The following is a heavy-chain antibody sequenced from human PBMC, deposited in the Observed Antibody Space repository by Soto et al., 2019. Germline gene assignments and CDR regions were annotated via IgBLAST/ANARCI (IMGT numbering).Heavy chain of an antibody. D-gene: IGHD3-16*02. CDR2: MNPNSGNT. Sequence: ASVKVSCKASGGTFSSYDINWVRQATGQGLEWMGWMNPNSGNTGYAQKFQGRVTMTRNTFISTAYMELSSLRSEDTAVYYCARGMGELSLYYFDYWGQGTLVTVSS. CDR1: GGTFSSYD. J-gene: IGHJ4*02. CDR3: ARGMGELSLYYFDY. V-gene: IGHV1-8*02.